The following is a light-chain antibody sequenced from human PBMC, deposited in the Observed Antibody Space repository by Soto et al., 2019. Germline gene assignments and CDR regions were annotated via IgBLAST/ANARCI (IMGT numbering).Light chain of an antibody. CDR3: QPTNSFPLT. CDR2: TAS. V-gene: IGKV1-12*01. Sequence: DIQMTQSPSSVSASVGDRVTITCRASQGISIWLAWYQQKPGKAPKLLIHTASNLQSGVPSRFSGSGSGTDFTLTIKRLQPEDFAAYYCQPTNSFPLTFGGGTKVEIK. J-gene: IGKJ4*01. CDR1: QGISIW.